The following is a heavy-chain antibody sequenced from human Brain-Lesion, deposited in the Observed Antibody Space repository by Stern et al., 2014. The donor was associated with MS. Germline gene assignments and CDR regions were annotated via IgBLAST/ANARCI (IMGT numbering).Heavy chain of an antibody. D-gene: IGHD2-15*01. J-gene: IGHJ5*02. CDR3: AGEEDIRYCSGGSCTGNWFDP. CDR2: IYYSGNT. CDR1: GGSVSSTSYA. Sequence: MQLVESGPGLVKPSETLSLTCTVAGGSVSSTSYAWAWIRQPPGKGLEWIGTIYYSGNTYYSPSLKSRLTISLATSKNPFSLQLSLVTAADTAVYYCAGEEDIRYCSGGSCTGNWFDPWGQGTLVTVSS. V-gene: IGHV4-39*01.